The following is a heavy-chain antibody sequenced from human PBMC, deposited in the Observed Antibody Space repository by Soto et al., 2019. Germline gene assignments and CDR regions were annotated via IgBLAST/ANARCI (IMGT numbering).Heavy chain of an antibody. J-gene: IGHJ4*02. Sequence: PGASVKVSCKASGGTFSSYAISWVRQAPGQGLEWMGGIIPIFGTANYAQKFQGRVTITADKSTSTAYMELSSLRSEDTAVYYCARDRGYDFWRGSFDYWGQGTLVTVSS. V-gene: IGHV1-69*06. D-gene: IGHD3-3*01. CDR3: ARDRGYDFWRGSFDY. CDR2: IIPIFGTA. CDR1: GGTFSSYA.